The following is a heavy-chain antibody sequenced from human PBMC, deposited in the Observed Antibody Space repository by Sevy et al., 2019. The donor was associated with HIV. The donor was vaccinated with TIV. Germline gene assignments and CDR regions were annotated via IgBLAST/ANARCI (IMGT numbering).Heavy chain of an antibody. Sequence: GKSLKISCAASGFTFSTYAMTWVRQAPGKGLDWVSSISGSGDSTYYADSVKGRFTISRDNSKNTVDLQMNSLRDDDTAIYYCAKVGTTVSIYYYYGMDVWGQGTTVTVSS. V-gene: IGHV3-23*01. CDR1: GFTFSTYA. CDR3: AKVGTTVSIYYYYGMDV. J-gene: IGHJ6*02. CDR2: ISGSGDST. D-gene: IGHD4-17*01.